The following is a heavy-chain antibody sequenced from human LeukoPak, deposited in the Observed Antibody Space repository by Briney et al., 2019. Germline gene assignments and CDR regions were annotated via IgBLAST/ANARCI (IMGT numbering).Heavy chain of an antibody. CDR1: GYSISSGYY. CDR3: ASHGVITTNWFDP. CDR2: IYHSGST. Sequence: SETLSLTCTVSGYSISSGYYWGWIRQPPGKGLGWIGSIYHSGSTYYNPSLKSRVTISVDTSKNQFSLKLSSVTAADTAVYYCASHGVITTNWFDPWGQGTLVTVSS. D-gene: IGHD3-22*01. J-gene: IGHJ5*02. V-gene: IGHV4-38-2*02.